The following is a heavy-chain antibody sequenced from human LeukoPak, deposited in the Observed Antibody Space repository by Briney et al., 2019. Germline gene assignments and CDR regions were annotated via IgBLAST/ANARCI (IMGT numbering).Heavy chain of an antibody. CDR3: AREAVAYYYYGMDV. J-gene: IGHJ6*02. D-gene: IGHD6-19*01. CDR2: IYGDGSFT. Sequence: PGGSLRLSCAASGFTFSNFWMHWVRQAPGKGLVWVALIYGDGSFTRYADSVKGRFTISRDNAKNSLYLQMNSLRAEDTAVYYCAREAVAYYYYGMDVWGQGTTVTVSS. CDR1: GFTFSNFW. V-gene: IGHV3-74*01.